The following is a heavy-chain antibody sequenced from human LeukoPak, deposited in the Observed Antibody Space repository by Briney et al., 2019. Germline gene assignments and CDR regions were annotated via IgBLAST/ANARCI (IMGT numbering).Heavy chain of an antibody. D-gene: IGHD3-16*01. CDR3: ARDRRGSGIGDY. CDR2: IRYDGRNK. J-gene: IGHJ4*02. V-gene: IGHV3-30*02. Sequence: GGSLRLSCAASGFTFSSYAMHWVRQAPGKGLEWVAFIRYDGRNKYYADSVKGRFTISRDNSKNTLYLQMNSLRTEDTSVYYCARDRRGSGIGDYWGQGTLVTVSS. CDR1: GFTFSSYA.